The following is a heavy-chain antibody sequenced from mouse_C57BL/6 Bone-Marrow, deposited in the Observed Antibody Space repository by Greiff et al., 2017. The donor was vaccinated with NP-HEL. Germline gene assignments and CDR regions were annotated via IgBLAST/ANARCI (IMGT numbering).Heavy chain of an antibody. CDR1: GYTFTSYW. CDR3: ARGGDGYYCAMDY. CDR2: IDPSDSYT. Sequence: VQLQQSGAELVMPGASVKLSCKASGYTFTSYWMHWVKQRPGQGLEWIGEIDPSDSYTNYNQKFKGKSTLTVDKSSSTAYMQLSSLTSEDSAVYYCARGGDGYYCAMDYWGQGTSVTVSS. D-gene: IGHD2-3*01. J-gene: IGHJ4*01. V-gene: IGHV1-69*01.